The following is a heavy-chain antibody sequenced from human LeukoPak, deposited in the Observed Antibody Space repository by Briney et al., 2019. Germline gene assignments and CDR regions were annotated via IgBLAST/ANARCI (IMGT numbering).Heavy chain of an antibody. CDR2: INAGNGNT. Sequence: ASVKVSCKASGYTFTSYAMHWVRQAPGQRLEWMGWINAGNGNTKYSQKFQGRVTITRDTSASTAYMELSSLRSGDTAVYYCARVAYSSGWYFFDYWGQGTLVTVSS. D-gene: IGHD6-19*01. CDR3: ARVAYSSGWYFFDY. J-gene: IGHJ4*02. V-gene: IGHV1-3*01. CDR1: GYTFTSYA.